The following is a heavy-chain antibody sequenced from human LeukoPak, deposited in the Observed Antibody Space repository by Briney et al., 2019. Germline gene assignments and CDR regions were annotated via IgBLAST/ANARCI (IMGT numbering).Heavy chain of an antibody. D-gene: IGHD3-22*01. V-gene: IGHV3-66*04. CDR1: GFTVSGNY. CDR3: ARRYYDRSGYYPGAFDI. J-gene: IGHJ3*02. Sequence: GGSLRLSCAASGFTVSGNYMSWVRQAPGKGLEWVSVIYSGGSTYYADSVKGRFTISRDNSKNTLHLQMNSLRAEDTAVYYCARRYYDRSGYYPGAFDIWVQGTILTVCS. CDR2: IYSGGST.